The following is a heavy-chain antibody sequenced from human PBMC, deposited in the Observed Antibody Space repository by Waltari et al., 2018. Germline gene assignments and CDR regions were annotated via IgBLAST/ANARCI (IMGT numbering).Heavy chain of an antibody. CDR1: GGPISSSNW. D-gene: IGHD5-18*01. J-gene: IGHJ6*02. CDR3: ASGYRTLNYYGLDS. Sequence: QVQLQESGPGLVKPSETLSLTCAVSGGPISSSNWWSWIRQPPGKGLEWIGYISGSSGSTYYNPSLKSRVTISTDTSKNQFSLKLSSVTAADTAVYYCASGYRTLNYYGLDSWGQGVVVTVSS. V-gene: IGHV4-4*02. CDR2: ISGSSGST.